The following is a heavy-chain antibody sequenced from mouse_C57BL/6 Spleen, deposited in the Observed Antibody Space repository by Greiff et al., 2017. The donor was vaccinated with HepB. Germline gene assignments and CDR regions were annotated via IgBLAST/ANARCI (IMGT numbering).Heavy chain of an antibody. V-gene: IGHV8-8*01. CDR3: ARMGFTTVVATQYFDY. D-gene: IGHD1-1*01. J-gene: IGHJ2*01. CDR1: GFSLSTFGMG. Sequence: QVTLKVCGPGILQPSQTLSLTCSFSGFSLSTFGMGVGWIRQPSGKGLEWLAHIWWDDAKYYNPALKSRLTISKDTSKNKVFLKIANVDTADTATYYCARMGFTTVVATQYFDYWGQGTTLTVSS. CDR2: IWWDDAK.